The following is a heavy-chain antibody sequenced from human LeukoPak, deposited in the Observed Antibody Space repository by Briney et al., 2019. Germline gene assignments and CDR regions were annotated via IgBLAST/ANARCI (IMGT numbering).Heavy chain of an antibody. CDR2: ISSSGSMI. J-gene: IGHJ4*02. V-gene: IGHV3-11*04. D-gene: IGHD6-13*01. CDR1: GFTFSDYY. CDR3: ARRPYSSSWYYFDY. Sequence: PGGSLRLSCAASGFTFSDYYMSWIRQAPGKGLEWVSYISSSGSMISYADSVGRFTISRDNAKNSLYLQMNSLRAEDTAVYYCARRPYSSSWYYFDYWGQGTLVTVSS.